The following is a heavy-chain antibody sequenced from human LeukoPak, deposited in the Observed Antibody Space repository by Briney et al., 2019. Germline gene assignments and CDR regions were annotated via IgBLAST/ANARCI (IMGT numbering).Heavy chain of an antibody. J-gene: IGHJ5*02. V-gene: IGHV4-39*07. Sequence: SETLSLTCSVSGGSISSSSSYWGWIRQPPGKGLEWIGSIYYSGSSFDNPALKSRVTISVDTSKNQFSLKLSSVTAADTAAYYCARATYYYDSSGYSNWFDPWGQGTLVTVSS. D-gene: IGHD3-22*01. CDR1: GGSISSSSSY. CDR3: ARATYYYDSSGYSNWFDP. CDR2: IYYSGSS.